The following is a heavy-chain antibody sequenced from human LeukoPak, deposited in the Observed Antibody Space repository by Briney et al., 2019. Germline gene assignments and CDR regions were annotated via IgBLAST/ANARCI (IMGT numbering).Heavy chain of an antibody. CDR2: ICNSGNT. Sequence: SETLSLTCTVSGGSITTYYWSWIRQPPGKGLEWIGYICNSGNTNYNPSLKSRVTVSVDTSKNQFSLKLSSVTAADTAVYYCARDPGMDVWGQGTTVTVSS. CDR1: GGSITTYY. J-gene: IGHJ6*02. CDR3: ARDPGMDV. V-gene: IGHV4-59*12.